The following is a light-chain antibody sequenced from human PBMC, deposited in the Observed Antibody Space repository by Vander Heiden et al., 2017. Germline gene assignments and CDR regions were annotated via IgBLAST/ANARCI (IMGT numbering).Light chain of an antibody. CDR2: GNT. CDR1: SSNIGAGYG. V-gene: IGLV1-40*01. Sequence: QSVLTQPPSVSGAPGQRIIISCTGRSSNIGAGYGVHWYQQLPGTAPKLLIYGNTNRPSGVPDRFSDSKSGTSASLAITGLQAEDEADYYCQSYDSSLSVVFGGGTKLTVL. CDR3: QSYDSSLSVV. J-gene: IGLJ2*01.